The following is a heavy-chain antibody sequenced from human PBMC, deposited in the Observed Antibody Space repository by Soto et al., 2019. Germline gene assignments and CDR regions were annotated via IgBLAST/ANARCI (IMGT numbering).Heavy chain of an antibody. CDR3: ARVWQMTTVTPGGLLWLDL. J-gene: IGHJ5*02. CDR1: GGTFSGYA. V-gene: IGHV1-69*13. CDR2: IIPIFGTA. Sequence: SVKVSCKASGGTFSGYAISWVRQAPGRGLEWMGGIIPIFGTANYAQKFQGRVTITADESTSTAYRELSSLRSEDTAVYYCARVWQMTTVTPGGLLWLDLWGQGTLVTVSS. D-gene: IGHD4-17*01.